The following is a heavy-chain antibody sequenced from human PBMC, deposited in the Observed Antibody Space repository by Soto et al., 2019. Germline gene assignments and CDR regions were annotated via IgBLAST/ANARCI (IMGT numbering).Heavy chain of an antibody. CDR1: GYTFTSFTNYG. CDR2: ISGYNGNT. V-gene: IGHV1-18*04. Sequence: QVQLVQSGAEVKKPGASVKVSCKASGYTFTSFTNYGISWVRQAPGQGLEWMGWISGYNGNTKYAQKLQGRVSMTTDTSTTTVYVELRSLTSDDTAVYYCARGGYSGNDPRYYHYYGMDVWGQGTTVTVSS. J-gene: IGHJ6*02. CDR3: ARGGYSGNDPRYYHYYGMDV. D-gene: IGHD5-12*01.